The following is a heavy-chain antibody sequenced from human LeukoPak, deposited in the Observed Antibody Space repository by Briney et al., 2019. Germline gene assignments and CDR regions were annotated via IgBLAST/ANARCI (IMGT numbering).Heavy chain of an antibody. V-gene: IGHV4-31*03. Sequence: TLSLTCTVSGGSISSGGYYWSWIRQHPGKGLEWIGYIYYSGSTYYNPSLKSRVTISVDTSKNQFSLKLSSVTAADTAVYYCARDNYYDGSGYFLFDYWGQGTLVTVSS. CDR1: GGSISSGGYY. CDR3: ARDNYYDGSGYFLFDY. J-gene: IGHJ4*02. D-gene: IGHD3-22*01. CDR2: IYYSGST.